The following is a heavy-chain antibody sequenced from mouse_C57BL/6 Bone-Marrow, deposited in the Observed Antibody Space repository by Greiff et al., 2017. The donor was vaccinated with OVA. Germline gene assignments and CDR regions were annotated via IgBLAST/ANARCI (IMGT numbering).Heavy chain of an antibody. CDR3: ARERTGSFAY. V-gene: IGHV1-80*01. CDR1: GYAFSSYW. J-gene: IGHJ3*01. D-gene: IGHD4-1*01. Sequence: QVQLQQSGAELVKPGASVKISCKASGYAFSSYWMTWVKQRPGKGLEWIGQIYPGDGDTNYNGKFKGKATLTADKSSSTAYMQLSSLTSEDSAVYFCARERTGSFAYWGQGTLVTVSA. CDR2: IYPGDGDT.